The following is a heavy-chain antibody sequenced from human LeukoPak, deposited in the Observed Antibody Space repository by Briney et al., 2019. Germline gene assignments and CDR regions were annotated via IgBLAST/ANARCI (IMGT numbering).Heavy chain of an antibody. Sequence: PGGSLRLSCAASGFTFSGYAMSWVRQAPGKGLELVSAISGSGGSTYYADSVKGRFTISRDNSKNTLYLQMNSLRAEDTAVYYCASLMGYCSSTSCQNFDYWGQGTLVTVSS. V-gene: IGHV3-23*01. CDR1: GFTFSGYA. CDR3: ASLMGYCSSTSCQNFDY. CDR2: ISGSGGST. D-gene: IGHD2-2*01. J-gene: IGHJ4*02.